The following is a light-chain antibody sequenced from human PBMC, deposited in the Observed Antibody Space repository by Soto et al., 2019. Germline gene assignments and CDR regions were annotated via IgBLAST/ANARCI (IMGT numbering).Light chain of an antibody. Sequence: AIQMTQSPSTLSAAVGDRVTITCRASQDIRNELGWYQQKPGEAPRIVIYAASTLQSGVPSRFSGSGSGTDFTLTISGLQPEYFATYYCLQDYNYPRIFGQGTKVEV. J-gene: IGKJ1*01. CDR3: LQDYNYPRI. CDR2: AAS. CDR1: QDIRNE. V-gene: IGKV1-6*01.